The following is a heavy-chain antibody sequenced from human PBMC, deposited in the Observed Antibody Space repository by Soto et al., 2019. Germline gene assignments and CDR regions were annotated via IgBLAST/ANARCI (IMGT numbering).Heavy chain of an antibody. V-gene: IGHV1-46*01. CDR1: GYTFTSYY. D-gene: IGHD3-3*01. CDR3: ALSVVIISPADY. J-gene: IGHJ4*02. Sequence: ASVKVSCKASGYTFTSYYMHWVRLAPGQGLEWMGIINPSGGSTSYAQKFQGRVTMTRDTSTSTVYMELSSLRSEDTAVYYCALSVVIISPADYWGQGTLVTVSS. CDR2: INPSGGST.